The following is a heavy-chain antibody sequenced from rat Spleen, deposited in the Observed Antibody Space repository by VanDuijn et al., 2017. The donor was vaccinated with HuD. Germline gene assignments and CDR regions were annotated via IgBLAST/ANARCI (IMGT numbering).Heavy chain of an antibody. V-gene: IGHV4-2*01. CDR3: ARQGGYNSYVMDA. D-gene: IGHD1-4*01. Sequence: EVKLVESGGGLVQPGRSLKLSCAASGFNFIDYWMGWVRQTPGKGPEWIGAVNKDSSSINYTPSLKDKFTLSRDNAQNTLYLQMSKLKPEDTAIYYCARQGGYNSYVMDAWGQGASVTVSS. J-gene: IGHJ4*01. CDR1: GFNFIDYW. CDR2: VNKDSSSI.